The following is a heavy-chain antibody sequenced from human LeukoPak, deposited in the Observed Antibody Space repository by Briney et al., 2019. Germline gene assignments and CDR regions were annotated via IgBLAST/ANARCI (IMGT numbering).Heavy chain of an antibody. CDR2: INHRGST. J-gene: IGHJ4*02. D-gene: IGHD3-9*01. Sequence: SGPLSLPCAVSGGPFSGYYWSWIRQPPGGGLEGMGEINHRGSTNYNPSLKSRVTISVGTSQNQFSLKLSSVTAADTAVYYCARGGGVLTGYLDYWGQGTLVTVSS. V-gene: IGHV4-34*01. CDR1: GGPFSGYY. CDR3: ARGGGVLTGYLDY.